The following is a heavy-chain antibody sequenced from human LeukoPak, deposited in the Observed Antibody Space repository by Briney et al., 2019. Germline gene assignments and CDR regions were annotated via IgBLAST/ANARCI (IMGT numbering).Heavy chain of an antibody. CDR1: GFTFNDYG. V-gene: IGHV3-20*04. CDR2: IHWNGGSA. J-gene: IGHJ3*02. D-gene: IGHD2-21*02. Sequence: GGSLRLSCATSGFTFNDYGMSWVRQAPGKGLEWVSGIHWNGGSATYADSVKGRFTISRDNAKNSLYLQMNSLRAEDTPLYYCVRCDGGDCYPDAFDIWGQGTMVTVSS. CDR3: VRCDGGDCYPDAFDI.